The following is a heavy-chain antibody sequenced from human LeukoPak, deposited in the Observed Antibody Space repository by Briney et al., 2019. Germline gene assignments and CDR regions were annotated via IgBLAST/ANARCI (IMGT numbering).Heavy chain of an antibody. Sequence: GGSLRLSCEASGVSFSTSWMTWVRQAAGKGLEWVANIRTDGGEIYYVAHVKGRFAISRDNDKNSLYLQMDSLRVEDTAVYYCTKDGNDWNDFDYWARGPLVPVSS. V-gene: IGHV3-7*01. J-gene: IGHJ4*02. CDR2: IRTDGGEI. CDR3: TKDGNDWNDFDY. CDR1: GVSFSTSW. D-gene: IGHD1-1*01.